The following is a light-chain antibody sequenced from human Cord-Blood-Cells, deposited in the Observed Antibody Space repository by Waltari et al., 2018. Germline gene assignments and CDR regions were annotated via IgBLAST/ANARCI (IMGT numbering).Light chain of an antibody. CDR3: QQYYSTPPT. Sequence: DIVMTQSPDSLAVSLGERATIKCKSSQSVLYSSNNKNYLAWYQQKPGQPPKLLIYWASTRESGVPDRFSGSGSGTDFTLTISSLQAEDVAVYYCQQYYSTPPTFGQGSKGEIK. CDR2: WAS. J-gene: IGKJ1*01. V-gene: IGKV4-1*01. CDR1: QSVLYSSNNKNY.